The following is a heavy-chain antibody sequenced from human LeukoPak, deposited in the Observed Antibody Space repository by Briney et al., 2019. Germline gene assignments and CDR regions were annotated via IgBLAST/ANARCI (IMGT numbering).Heavy chain of an antibody. J-gene: IGHJ4*02. CDR2: ITYDGSYK. CDR3: ARGYCTSGTCYETY. CDR1: GFTFSNYG. D-gene: IGHD2-8*01. Sequence: PGGSLRLSCAASGFTFSNYGMHWVRQAPSRGLEWVAFITYDGSYKQYADSVKGRFTISRDDSKNTLYLQMNTLRAEDTAVYYCARGYCTSGTCYETYWGQGTLVTVSS. V-gene: IGHV3-30*02.